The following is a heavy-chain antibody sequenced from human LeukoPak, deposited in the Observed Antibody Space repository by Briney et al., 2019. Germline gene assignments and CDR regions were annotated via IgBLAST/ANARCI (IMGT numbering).Heavy chain of an antibody. CDR1: GFTFSDYY. Sequence: PRGPLRLSSADPGFTFSDYYMRWIRQAPRRRVWWVSYISSSGSDRDYADSVKGRFTISRDNAKNSLYLQMNSLRAEDTAVYYCAREGGNGPFNWFDRWGQGTLVTVSS. J-gene: IGHJ5*02. CDR3: AREGGNGPFNWFDR. CDR2: ISSSGSDR. D-gene: IGHD3-16*01. V-gene: IGHV3-11*01.